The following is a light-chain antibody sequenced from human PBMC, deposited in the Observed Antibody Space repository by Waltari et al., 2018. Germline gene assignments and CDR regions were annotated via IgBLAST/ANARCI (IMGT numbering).Light chain of an antibody. CDR3: QVWDANTDPGV. J-gene: IGLJ1*01. V-gene: IGLV3-21*01. Sequence: SYVLTQPPSVSVAPGETARITCGGNNIESKSVHWYRQRPGQAPVVVISYDNDRAAGIPVRCSGANSGNTATLTISRVEAGDEADYYCQVWDANTDPGVFGTGTEVTVL. CDR1: NIESKS. CDR2: YDN.